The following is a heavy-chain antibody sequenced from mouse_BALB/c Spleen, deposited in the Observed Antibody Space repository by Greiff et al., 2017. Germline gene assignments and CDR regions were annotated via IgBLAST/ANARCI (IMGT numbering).Heavy chain of an antibody. CDR3: ARQGYPYAMDY. V-gene: IGHV5-6*01. D-gene: IGHD2-2*01. CDR2: ISSGGSYT. CDR1: GFTFSSYG. Sequence: EVQVVESGGDLVKPGGSLKLSCAASGFTFSSYGMSWVRQTPDKRLEWVATISSGGSYTYYPDSVKGRFTISRDNAKNTLYLQMSSLKSEDTAMYYCARQGYPYAMDYWGQGTSVTVSS. J-gene: IGHJ4*01.